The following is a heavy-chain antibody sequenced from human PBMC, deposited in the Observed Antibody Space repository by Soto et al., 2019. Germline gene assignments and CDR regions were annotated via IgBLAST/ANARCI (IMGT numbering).Heavy chain of an antibody. V-gene: IGHV4-39*01. D-gene: IGHD3-3*01. Sequence: SETLSLTCTVSGGSISSSSYYWGWIRQPPGKGLEWIGSIYYSGSTYYNPSLKSRVTISVDTSKNQFSLKLSSVTAADTAVYYCARSYDFWSGYYSDDYWGQGTLVTVSS. CDR3: ARSYDFWSGYYSDDY. CDR1: GGSISSSSYY. J-gene: IGHJ4*02. CDR2: IYYSGST.